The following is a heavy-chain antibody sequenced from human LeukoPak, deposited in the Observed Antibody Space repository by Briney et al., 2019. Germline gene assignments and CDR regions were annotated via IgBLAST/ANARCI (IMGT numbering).Heavy chain of an antibody. V-gene: IGHV3-30*04. Sequence: GGSLRLSCTASGFTFGSYAMHWVRQAPGKGLEWVAVISYDGSNKYYADSVKGRFTISRDNSKNTLYLQMNSLRAEDTAVYYCARDYSSAVTTGYFDYWGQGTLVTVSS. J-gene: IGHJ4*02. CDR1: GFTFGSYA. CDR3: ARDYSSAVTTGYFDY. CDR2: ISYDGSNK. D-gene: IGHD4-17*01.